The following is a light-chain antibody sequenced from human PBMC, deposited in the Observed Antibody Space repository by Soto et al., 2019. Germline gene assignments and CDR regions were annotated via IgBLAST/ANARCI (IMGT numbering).Light chain of an antibody. CDR3: LQDYNFPWE. CDR1: QGISSD. V-gene: IGKV1-6*01. J-gene: IGKJ1*01. Sequence: IQMTQSPSSLSASVGDRVTISCRASQGISSDLAWYQQKPVKVPKLLIYGASNLDSGVPSRFSGSGFGTDFTLTISSLQPEDFATYDCLQDYNFPWEFGQGTKVEIK. CDR2: GAS.